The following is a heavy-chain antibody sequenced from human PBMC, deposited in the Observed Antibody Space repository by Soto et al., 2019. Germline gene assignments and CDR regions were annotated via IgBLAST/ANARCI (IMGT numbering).Heavy chain of an antibody. Sequence: HVQLVQSGPAVRKPGASVKVSCTASGYSFYNYGIIWVRQDPGQGLEWMGWISGQIAKTNFAQKFQGRVSMTTDTSTNTAYMELSSLRSDDTAIYYCARGPPSGSFSLTPRFWGQGSVVTVSS. D-gene: IGHD1-26*01. CDR3: ARGPPSGSFSLTPRF. CDR2: ISGQIAKT. V-gene: IGHV1-18*04. CDR1: GYSFYNYG. J-gene: IGHJ4*02.